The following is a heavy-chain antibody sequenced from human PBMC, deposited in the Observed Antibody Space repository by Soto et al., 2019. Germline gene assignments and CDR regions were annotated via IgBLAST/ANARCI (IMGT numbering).Heavy chain of an antibody. J-gene: IGHJ4*02. CDR3: ARGSRWTPFDY. Sequence: EVQLMESGGDLVQPGGSLSLSCAASGFTFSTYAMSWVRQTPGKGLDWVSSITGTGASTFYADSVKGRFTISRDNSKNMLFLQINSLRADDTAEYYCARGSRWTPFDYWGQGTLVTVSS. D-gene: IGHD1-1*01. CDR2: ITGTGAST. CDR1: GFTFSTYA. V-gene: IGHV3-23*01.